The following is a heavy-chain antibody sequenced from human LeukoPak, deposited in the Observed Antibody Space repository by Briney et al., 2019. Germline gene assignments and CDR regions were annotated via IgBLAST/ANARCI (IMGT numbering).Heavy chain of an antibody. CDR1: GYTFTSYY. CDR2: INPRGGST. Sequence: GASVKVSCKASGYTFTSYYMHWVRQAPGQGLEWMGIINPRGGSTSYAQKFPGSVTMTRDTSIRTAYMELSRLRSDDTAVYYCARNFRSHYGERYYYYYYYMDVWGKGTTVTVSS. D-gene: IGHD1-26*01. V-gene: IGHV1-46*01. CDR3: ARNFRSHYGERYYYYYYYMDV. J-gene: IGHJ6*03.